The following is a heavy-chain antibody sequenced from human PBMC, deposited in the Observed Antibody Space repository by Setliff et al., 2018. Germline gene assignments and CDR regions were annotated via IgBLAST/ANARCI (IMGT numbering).Heavy chain of an antibody. CDR2: IYSGDRNT. J-gene: IGHJ4*02. CDR1: GFTVSTFS. D-gene: IGHD1-26*01. V-gene: IGHV3-NL1*01. Sequence: GGSLRLSCAASGFTVSTFSMHWVRQAPGKGLEWVSTIYSGDRNTFYTDSVKGRFTIFRDGSKNTLYLQLNSLRVEDTAVYYCAKDGMGPTYTYFFDFWGQGSQVTVSS. CDR3: AKDGMGPTYTYFFDF.